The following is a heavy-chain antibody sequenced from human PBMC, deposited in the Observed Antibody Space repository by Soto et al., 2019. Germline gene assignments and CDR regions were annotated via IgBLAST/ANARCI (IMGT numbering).Heavy chain of an antibody. CDR2: IIPIFGRA. CDR3: AREPTYLDNGMLVHAKYGMEV. J-gene: IGHJ6*01. CDR1: GGTFSSYA. Sequence: QLQLVQSGAEVTKPGSSVKVSCKASGGTFSSYAFSWVRQAPGQGLEWMGGIIPIFGRANYAQKFQGRVTITADESTSTGYMELSSLRAEETAGYYCAREPTYLDNGMLVHAKYGMEVWGRCTRGTVSS. V-gene: IGHV1-69*12. D-gene: IGHD2-8*02.